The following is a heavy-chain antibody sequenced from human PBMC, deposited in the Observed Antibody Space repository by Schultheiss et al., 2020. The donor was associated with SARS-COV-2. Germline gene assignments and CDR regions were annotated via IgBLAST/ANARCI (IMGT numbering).Heavy chain of an antibody. CDR3: ARGPPYYYYYGMDV. Sequence: GSLRLSCAASGFTFSDYYMSWIRQPPGKGLEWIGYIFYTGRTNYNPSLKSRVTMSVDTSKNQFSLKLSSVTAADTAVYYCARGPPYYYYYGMDVWGQGTTVTVSS. CDR1: GFTFSDYY. V-gene: IGHV4-59*01. J-gene: IGHJ6*02. CDR2: IFYTGRT.